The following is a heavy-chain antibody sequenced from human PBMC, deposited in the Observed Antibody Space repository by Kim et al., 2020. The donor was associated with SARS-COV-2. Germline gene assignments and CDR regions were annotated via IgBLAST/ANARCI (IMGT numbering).Heavy chain of an antibody. CDR1: GFTFSDYY. D-gene: IGHD3-16*02. V-gene: IGHV3-11*01. CDR3: VRDRYSINCNSGPFDH. J-gene: IGHJ4*01. CDR2: ISGGGSSM. Sequence: GGSLRLSCAASGFTFSDYYMGWIRQASWQGLEWLSYISGGGSSMFYADSVKCRFTISRDNAKNSLYLQMNSLRAEATAVHYGVRDRYSINCNSGPFDHWG.